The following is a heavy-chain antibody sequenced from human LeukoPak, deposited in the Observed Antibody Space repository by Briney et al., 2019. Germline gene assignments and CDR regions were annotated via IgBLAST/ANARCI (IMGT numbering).Heavy chain of an antibody. J-gene: IGHJ4*02. CDR3: ARDRQRRYSYGFDY. CDR1: GFTFSSYE. V-gene: IGHV3-48*03. Sequence: PGGSLRLSCAASGFTFSSYEMNWVRQAPGKGLEWVSYISSSGSTIYYADSVKGRFTISRDNAKNSLYLQMNSLRAEDTAVYYCARDRQRRYSYGFDYWGQGTLVTVSS. CDR2: ISSSGSTI. D-gene: IGHD5-18*01.